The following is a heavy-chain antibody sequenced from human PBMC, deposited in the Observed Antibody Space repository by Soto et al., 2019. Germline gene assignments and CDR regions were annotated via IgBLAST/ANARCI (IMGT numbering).Heavy chain of an antibody. CDR3: ARGPGIYSTSSSFDC. D-gene: IGHD6-6*01. Sequence: QVQLVESGGGVVQPGRSLRLSCAASGFTFSFYAIYWVRQAPGKGLEWVALISYDGSNTYYADSVKGRFAISRDNSKNTLYLQMYTLRAEDTAVYYCARGPGIYSTSSSFDCWGQGTLVTVSS. J-gene: IGHJ4*02. CDR2: ISYDGSNT. CDR1: GFTFSFYA. V-gene: IGHV3-30*09.